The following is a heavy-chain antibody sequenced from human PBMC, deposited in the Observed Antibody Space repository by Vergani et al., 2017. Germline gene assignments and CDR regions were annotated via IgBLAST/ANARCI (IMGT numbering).Heavy chain of an antibody. V-gene: IGHV3-33*01. J-gene: IGHJ4*02. D-gene: IGHD3-22*01. Sequence: QVQLVESGGGVVQPGRSLRLSCAASGFTFSSYGMHWVRQAPGKGLEWVAVIWYDGSNKYYADSVKGRFTISRDNSKNTLYLQMNSLKTEDTAVYYCTTGDYYSEEWGQGTLVTVSS. CDR3: TTGDYYSEE. CDR1: GFTFSSYG. CDR2: IWYDGSNK.